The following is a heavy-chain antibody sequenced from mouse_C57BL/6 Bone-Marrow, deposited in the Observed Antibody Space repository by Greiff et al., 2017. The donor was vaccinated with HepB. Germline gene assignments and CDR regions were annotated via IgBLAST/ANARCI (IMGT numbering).Heavy chain of an antibody. CDR3: ARLRRYYFDY. D-gene: IGHD1-1*01. CDR1: GFTFSDYY. J-gene: IGHJ2*01. V-gene: IGHV5-16*01. Sequence: EVKLVESEGGLVQPGSSMKLSCTASGFTFSDYYMAWVRQVPEKGLEWVANINYDGSSTYYLDSLKSRFIISRDNAKNILYLQMSSLKSEDTATYYCARLRRYYFDYWGQGTTLTVSS. CDR2: INYDGSST.